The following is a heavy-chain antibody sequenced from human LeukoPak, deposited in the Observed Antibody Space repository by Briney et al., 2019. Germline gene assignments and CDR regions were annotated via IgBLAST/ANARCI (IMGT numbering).Heavy chain of an antibody. D-gene: IGHD1-1*01. J-gene: IGHJ4*02. CDR1: GFTFGSSP. V-gene: IGHV3-30*04. CDR3: VKDDFGTLDY. Sequence: GGSLRLSCAASGFTFGSSPMHWVRQAPGKGLEWVSVTSHDGSTKYYADSVKGRFTISRDNSKNTLYLQMNNLRVEDTAVYYCVKDDFGTLDYWGQGTLVTVSS. CDR2: TSHDGSTK.